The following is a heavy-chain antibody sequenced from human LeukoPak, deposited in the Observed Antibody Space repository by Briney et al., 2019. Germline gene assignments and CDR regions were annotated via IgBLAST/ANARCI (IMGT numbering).Heavy chain of an antibody. CDR1: GFTFGNYA. J-gene: IGHJ4*02. CDR2: ISGSGSST. D-gene: IGHD6-19*01. CDR3: AKDKGIGQWLVTGLDS. V-gene: IGHV3-43*02. Sequence: PGGSLRISCAASGFTFGNYAMSWVRQAPGKGLEWVSAISGSGSSTYYADSVKGRFTSSSDNSKNSLYLQMNSLRTEDTALYSCAKDKGIGQWLVTGLDSWGQGTLVTVSS.